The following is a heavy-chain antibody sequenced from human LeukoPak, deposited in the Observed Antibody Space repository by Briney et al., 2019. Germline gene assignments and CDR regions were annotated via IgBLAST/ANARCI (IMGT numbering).Heavy chain of an antibody. J-gene: IGHJ5*02. D-gene: IGHD6-13*01. V-gene: IGHV4-59*08. CDR1: GGSISSYY. CDR3: ARVAAAADWFDP. CDR2: IYDRGST. Sequence: PSETLSLTCTVSGGSISSYYWSWIRQPPGKGLEWIGNIYDRGSTKYNPSLKSRVTISVDTSKNQFSLKLSSVTAADTAVYYCARVAAAADWFDPWGQGTLVTVSS.